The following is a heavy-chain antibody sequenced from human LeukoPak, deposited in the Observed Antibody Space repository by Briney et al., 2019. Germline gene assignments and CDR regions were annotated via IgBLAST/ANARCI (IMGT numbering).Heavy chain of an antibody. CDR3: VRANYYGSGGCQQHFDS. J-gene: IGHJ4*02. CDR2: VNSDGSST. D-gene: IGHD3-10*01. V-gene: IGHV3-74*01. CDR1: GFTFSSYW. Sequence: GGSLRLSCAASGFTFSSYWMHWVRQAPGKGLVWVSRVNSDGSSTTYADPVKGRFTISRDNAKNTLYLQMNSLRAEDTAVYHCVRANYYGSGGCQQHFDSWGQGTLVTVSS.